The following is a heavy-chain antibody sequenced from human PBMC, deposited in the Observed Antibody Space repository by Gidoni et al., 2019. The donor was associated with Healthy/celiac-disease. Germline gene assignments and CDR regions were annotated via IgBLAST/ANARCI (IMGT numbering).Heavy chain of an antibody. J-gene: IGHJ4*02. CDR3: ARKRIQLPFDY. Sequence: QVQLQQWGAGLLNPSETLSLTCAVSGGSFSGYYWSWIRQPPGKGLEWIGEINHSGSTNYNPSLKSRVTISVDTSKNQFSLKLSSVTAADTAVYYCARKRIQLPFDYWGQGTLVTVSS. D-gene: IGHD5-18*01. CDR2: INHSGST. CDR1: GGSFSGYY. V-gene: IGHV4-34*01.